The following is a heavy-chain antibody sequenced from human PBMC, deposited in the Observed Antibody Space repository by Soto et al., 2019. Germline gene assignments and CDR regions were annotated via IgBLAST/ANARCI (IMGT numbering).Heavy chain of an antibody. CDR1: GGTFSSYT. D-gene: IGHD2-15*01. CDR2: FIPILGIA. V-gene: IGHV1-69*02. CDR3: ARPGYCSGGSCYNGGMDV. J-gene: IGHJ6*03. Sequence: ASVKVSCKASGGTFSSYTISWVRQAPGQGLEWMGRFIPILGIANYAQKFQGRVTITADKSTSIAYMELSSLRSEYTAVYYCARPGYCSGGSCYNGGMDVWGKGTTVTVS.